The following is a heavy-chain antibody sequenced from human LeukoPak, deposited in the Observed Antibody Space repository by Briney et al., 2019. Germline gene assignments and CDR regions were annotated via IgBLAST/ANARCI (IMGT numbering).Heavy chain of an antibody. CDR2: ISGSGGTT. D-gene: IGHD1-1*01. CDR3: AKGKLHYMDV. Sequence: GGSLRLSCAASGFIFNNYAMSWVRQAPGKGLEWVSVISGSGGTTNRADSVKGRFTISRDNSKNTLYLQMNSLRAEDTAVYYCAKGKLHYMDVWGKGTTVTVSS. J-gene: IGHJ6*03. CDR1: GFIFNNYA. V-gene: IGHV3-23*01.